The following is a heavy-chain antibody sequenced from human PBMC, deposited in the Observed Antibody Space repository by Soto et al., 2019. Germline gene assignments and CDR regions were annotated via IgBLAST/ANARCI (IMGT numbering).Heavy chain of an antibody. CDR1: GGSISSYY. CDR2: IYYSGST. Sequence: SETLSLTCTVSGGSISSYYWSWIRQPAGKGLEWIGYIYYSGSTNYNPSLKSRVTISVDTSKNQFSLKLTSVTAADTAMYFCATLVYDTRLNYMYFDFWGQGTLVTVSS. V-gene: IGHV4-59*12. D-gene: IGHD3-10*01. J-gene: IGHJ4*02. CDR3: ATLVYDTRLNYMYFDF.